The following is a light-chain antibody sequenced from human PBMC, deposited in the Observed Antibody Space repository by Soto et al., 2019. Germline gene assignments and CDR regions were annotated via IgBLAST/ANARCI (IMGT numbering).Light chain of an antibody. CDR2: GAS. Sequence: EIVMTQSPATLSVSPGERATLYCRASQSVSSNLAWYRQKPGQAPRLLIYGASTRATGIPARFSGSGSGTEFTLTISSLQSEDFAVYYCQQYNNWPPWTFGQGTKVDIK. CDR3: QQYNNWPPWT. CDR1: QSVSSN. V-gene: IGKV3-15*01. J-gene: IGKJ1*01.